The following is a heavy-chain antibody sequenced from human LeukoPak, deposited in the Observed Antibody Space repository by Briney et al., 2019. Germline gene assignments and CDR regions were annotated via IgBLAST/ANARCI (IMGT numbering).Heavy chain of an antibody. CDR2: INPNSGGT. CDR1: GYTFTSYG. V-gene: IGHV1-2*02. CDR3: ARLQQPDY. J-gene: IGHJ4*02. D-gene: IGHD6-13*01. Sequence: GASVKVSCKASGYTFTSYGISWVRQAPGQGLEWMGWINPNSGGTNYAQKFQGRVTMTRDTSISTAYMELSRLRSDDTAVYYCARLQQPDYWGQGTLVTVSS.